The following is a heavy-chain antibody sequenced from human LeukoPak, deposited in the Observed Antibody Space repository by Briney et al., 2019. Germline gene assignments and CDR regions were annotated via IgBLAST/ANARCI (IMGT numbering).Heavy chain of an antibody. Sequence: GGSLRLSGAASGFTFSSYGMHWVRQAPGKGLEWVAFIRYDGSNKYYADSVKGRFTISRDNSKNTLYLQMNSLRAEDTAVYYFATTMIVPIGFDYWGQGTLVTVSS. CDR1: GFTFSSYG. CDR2: IRYDGSNK. CDR3: ATTMIVPIGFDY. D-gene: IGHD3-22*01. J-gene: IGHJ4*02. V-gene: IGHV3-30*02.